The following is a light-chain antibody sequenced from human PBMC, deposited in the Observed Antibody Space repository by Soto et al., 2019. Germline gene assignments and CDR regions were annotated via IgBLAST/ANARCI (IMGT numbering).Light chain of an antibody. CDR3: QKYNSAPHT. V-gene: IGKV1-27*01. CDR1: QGISNY. J-gene: IGKJ2*01. CDR2: AAS. Sequence: DIQMTQSPSSLSASVGVRVTITCRASQGISNYLAWYQQIPGKVPKLLIYAASTMQSGVPSRFSGSGSGTDLTLTISSLQPEDVATYYCQKYNSAPHTFGQGTKLDIK.